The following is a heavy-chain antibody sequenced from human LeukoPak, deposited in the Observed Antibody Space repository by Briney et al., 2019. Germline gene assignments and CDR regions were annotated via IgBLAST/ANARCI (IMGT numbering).Heavy chain of an antibody. CDR1: GFTFSSYR. Sequence: GGSLRLSCAASGFTFSSYRMHWVRQAPGKGLVWVSRINSDGSSTSYADSVKGRFTISRDNAKNTLYLQMNSLRAEDTAVYYCAREVPHLYYYYMDVWGKGTTVTVSS. CDR3: AREVPHLYYYYMDV. J-gene: IGHJ6*03. CDR2: INSDGSST. V-gene: IGHV3-74*01.